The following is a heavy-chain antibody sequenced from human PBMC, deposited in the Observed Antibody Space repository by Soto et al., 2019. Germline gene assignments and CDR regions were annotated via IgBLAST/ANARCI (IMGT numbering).Heavy chain of an antibody. Sequence: GGSLRLSCAASGFTFSSYAMHWVRQAPGKGLEWVAIISYDGSNKYYADSVKGRFTISRDNSKNTLYLQMNSLRAEDTAVYYCASNIAVADHAFDIWGQGTMVTVPS. CDR2: ISYDGSNK. CDR1: GFTFSSYA. V-gene: IGHV3-30-3*01. D-gene: IGHD6-19*01. CDR3: ASNIAVADHAFDI. J-gene: IGHJ3*02.